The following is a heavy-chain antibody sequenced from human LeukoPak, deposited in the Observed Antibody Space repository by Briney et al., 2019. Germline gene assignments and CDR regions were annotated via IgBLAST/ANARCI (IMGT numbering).Heavy chain of an antibody. V-gene: IGHV3-7*03. D-gene: IGHD2-15*01. CDR1: GFTFSGFW. J-gene: IGHJ3*02. Sequence: QTGGSLRLSCAVSGFTFSGFWMSWSRQAPGKGLEWVASINSDGSEGYYADVVKGRFTISRDNAKNSLYLQINSLRAEDTAVYYCARGHLPVVDGDGLSDAFDIWGQGTMVTVSS. CDR2: INSDGSEG. CDR3: ARGHLPVVDGDGLSDAFDI.